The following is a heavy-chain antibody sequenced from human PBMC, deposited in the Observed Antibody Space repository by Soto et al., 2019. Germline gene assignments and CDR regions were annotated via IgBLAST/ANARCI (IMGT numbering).Heavy chain of an antibody. J-gene: IGHJ5*02. CDR1: GYTFTSYY. Sequence: DALQVSCKASGYTFTSYYMHWVRQAPGQGLEWMGIINPSGGSTSYAQKFQGRVTMTRDTSTSTVYMELSSLRSEDTAVYYCARDFEIAAAFWFDPWGQGTLVTLAS. D-gene: IGHD6-13*01. V-gene: IGHV1-46*01. CDR2: INPSGGST. CDR3: ARDFEIAAAFWFDP.